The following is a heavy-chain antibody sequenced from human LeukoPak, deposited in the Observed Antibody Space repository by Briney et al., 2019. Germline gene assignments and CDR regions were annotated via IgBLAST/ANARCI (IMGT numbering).Heavy chain of an antibody. CDR2: ITGGGSGI. CDR3: ARDSWSGDPFDY. Sequence: GASLRLSCAASGFTFSNYAMSWVRQAPGKGLEWVSAITGGGSGIYYADSMKSRFTISRDNSKNTLYLQINSLRAEDTAVYYCARDSWSGDPFDYWGQGTLVTVSS. D-gene: IGHD4-17*01. CDR1: GFTFSNYA. V-gene: IGHV3-23*01. J-gene: IGHJ4*02.